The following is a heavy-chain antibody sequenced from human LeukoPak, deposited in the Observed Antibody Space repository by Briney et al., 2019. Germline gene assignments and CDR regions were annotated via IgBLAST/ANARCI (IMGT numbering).Heavy chain of an antibody. CDR3: AKDDDWGRYKH. D-gene: IGHD3-16*01. CDR2: LSGSGGST. J-gene: IGHJ1*01. V-gene: IGHV3-23*01. Sequence: GGSLRLSCAASGFTSSSYAMSWVRQAPGKGLEWVSALSGSGGSTYYVDSVKGRFTISRDNSKNTLYLQMNSLRAEDTAVYYCAKDDDWGRYKHWGQGTLVTVSS. CDR1: GFTSSSYA.